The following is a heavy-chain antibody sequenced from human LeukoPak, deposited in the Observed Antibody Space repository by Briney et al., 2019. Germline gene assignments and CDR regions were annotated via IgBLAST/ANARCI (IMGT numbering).Heavy chain of an antibody. Sequence: GGSLRLSCAASGFTFSSYDMHWVRQAPGKGLEWVAVILYDGSTKYYADSVEGRFTISRDNSKNTVHLEMNSLRVEDTAVYYCARDRDFRFDYWGQGTPVTVSS. J-gene: IGHJ4*02. CDR1: GFTFSSYD. CDR3: ARDRDFRFDY. V-gene: IGHV3-30*03. CDR2: ILYDGSTK.